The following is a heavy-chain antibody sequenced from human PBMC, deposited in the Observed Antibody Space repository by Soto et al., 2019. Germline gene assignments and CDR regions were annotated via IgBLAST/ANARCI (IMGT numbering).Heavy chain of an antibody. CDR3: ALERDYYDSGSSWFDP. V-gene: IGHV1-69*13. Sequence: XXVKVSCKASGGTFSSYAISWVRHAPGQGLEWMGGIIPIFGTANYAQKFQGRVTITADESTSTAYMELSSLRSEATAVYYCALERDYYDSGSSWFDPWGQGTLVTVSS. J-gene: IGHJ5*02. D-gene: IGHD3-22*01. CDR2: IIPIFGTA. CDR1: GGTFSSYA.